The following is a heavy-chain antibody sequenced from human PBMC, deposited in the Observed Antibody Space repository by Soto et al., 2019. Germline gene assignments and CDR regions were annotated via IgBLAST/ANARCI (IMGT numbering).Heavy chain of an antibody. Sequence: ASVKVSCKASGYTFTSYYMHWVRQAPGQGLEWMGIINPSGGSTSYAQKFQGRVTMTRDTSTSTVYMELSSLRSEDTAVYYCARDRGYIWGSYRQGWFDPWGQGTLVTVSS. V-gene: IGHV1-46*03. CDR1: GYTFTSYY. CDR2: INPSGGST. D-gene: IGHD3-16*02. CDR3: ARDRGYIWGSYRQGWFDP. J-gene: IGHJ5*02.